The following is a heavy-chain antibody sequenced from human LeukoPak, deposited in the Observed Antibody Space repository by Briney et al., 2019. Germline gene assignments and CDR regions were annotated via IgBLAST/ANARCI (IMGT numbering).Heavy chain of an antibody. CDR2: IYTSGST. J-gene: IGHJ4*02. D-gene: IGHD3-3*01. CDR3: ARETIPEGLDY. V-gene: IGHV4-61*02. Sequence: PSETLSLTCTVSGGSISSGSYHWRWIPQPAGKGLEWIRRIYTSGSTNYNPSLKSRVTIAVDTSKNQFSLKLSCVTAADTSVYYCARETIPEGLDYWGQGTLVTVSS. CDR1: GGSISSGSYH.